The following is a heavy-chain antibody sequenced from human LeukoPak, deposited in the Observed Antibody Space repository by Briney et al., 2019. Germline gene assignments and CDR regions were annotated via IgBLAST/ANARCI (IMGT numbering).Heavy chain of an antibody. CDR1: GFTFSNYA. Sequence: GGSLRLSCAASGFTFSNYAMTWVRQVPGKGLEWVSAVSDRGDKTHYADSVKGRFIISRDNSKNTLSLQMNSLGAGDTAIYYCAKDWSCDYWGQGTLVTVSS. V-gene: IGHV3-23*01. J-gene: IGHJ4*02. CDR2: VSDRGDKT. CDR3: AKDWSCDY. D-gene: IGHD3-10*01.